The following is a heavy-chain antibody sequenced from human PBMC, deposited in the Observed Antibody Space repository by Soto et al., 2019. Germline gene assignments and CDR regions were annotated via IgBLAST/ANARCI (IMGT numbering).Heavy chain of an antibody. CDR1: GFTFRYYA. CDR2: ISCNSGSM. Sequence: EVQLVESGGGLVQPGTSLRLSCAASGFTFRYYAMHWVRQAPGKGLEWVSGISCNSGSMDYADSVKGRFTISRDNAKNALYLQMNGLTAEDKAFYSGVKDDRDCSRSRCYWSEGHYYSMEVWGQWRTVTASS. CDR3: VKDDRDCSRSRCYWSEGHYYSMEV. D-gene: IGHD2-2*01. J-gene: IGHJ6*02. V-gene: IGHV3-9*01.